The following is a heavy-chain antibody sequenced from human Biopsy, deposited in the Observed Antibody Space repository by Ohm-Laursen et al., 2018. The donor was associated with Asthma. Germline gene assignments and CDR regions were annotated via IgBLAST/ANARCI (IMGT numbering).Heavy chain of an antibody. V-gene: IGHV3-30*03. D-gene: IGHD2-21*01. CDR1: GFTFSTYG. CDR2: IAWDGINS. J-gene: IGHJ6*02. CDR3: ARAGESDLVGGLDV. Sequence: SLRLSCAASGFTFSTYGMHWVRQAPGKGLEWVAFIAWDGINSYYADSVKGRFTISRDNSRNTLYLQKDSLRADDTAVYYCARAGESDLVGGLDVWGQGTTVIVS.